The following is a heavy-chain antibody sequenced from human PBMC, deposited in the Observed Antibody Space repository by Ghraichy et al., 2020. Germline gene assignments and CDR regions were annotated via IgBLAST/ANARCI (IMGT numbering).Heavy chain of an antibody. CDR1: GFSFSNYA. D-gene: IGHD4-17*01. V-gene: IGHV3-23*01. Sequence: GGSLRLSCAASGFSFSNYAMSWVRQAPGKGLEWVSGISGSGVSTYYADSVKGRFTISRDSSKNTLYLQMNSLRAEDTAVYYCAKDRAVTTLQVSGYHYYGMDVWGQGTKVPVSS. J-gene: IGHJ6*01. CDR3: AKDRAVTTLQVSGYHYYGMDV. CDR2: ISGSGVST.